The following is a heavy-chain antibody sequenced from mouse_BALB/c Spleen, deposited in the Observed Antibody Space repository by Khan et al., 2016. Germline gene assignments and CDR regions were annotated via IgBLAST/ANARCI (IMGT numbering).Heavy chain of an antibody. J-gene: IGHJ3*01. V-gene: IGHV1-69*01. CDR1: GYTFTSYW. CDR2: IDPSDSET. D-gene: IGHD1-1*01. CDR3: ARRGYGTWFAY. Sequence: QVQLQQPGTELVIPGAPVKLSCKASGYTFTSYWMNWVKQRPGRGLEWIGRIDPSDSETHYNPKFKDKATLTVDISSSTAYIQLSSLTSEDSAVYYCARRGYGTWFAYWGQGTLVTVSA.